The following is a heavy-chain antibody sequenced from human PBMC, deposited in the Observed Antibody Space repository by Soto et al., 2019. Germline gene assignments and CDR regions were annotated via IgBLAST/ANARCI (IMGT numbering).Heavy chain of an antibody. V-gene: IGHV1-69*13. D-gene: IGHD6-6*01. Sequence: GASVKVSCKASGGTFSSYAISWVRQAPGQGLEWMAGIIPIFGTANYAQKFQGRVTITADESTSTAYMELSSLRSEDTAVYYCARDHIAARPAYYYYGMDVWGQGTTVTVSS. CDR3: ARDHIAARPAYYYYGMDV. CDR2: IIPIFGTA. J-gene: IGHJ6*02. CDR1: GGTFSSYA.